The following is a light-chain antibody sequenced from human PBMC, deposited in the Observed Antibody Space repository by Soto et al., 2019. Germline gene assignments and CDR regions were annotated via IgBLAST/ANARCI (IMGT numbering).Light chain of an antibody. CDR1: SSNIGAGYD. V-gene: IGLV1-40*01. CDR3: QSYDISLSGYV. J-gene: IGLJ1*01. CDR2: GNS. Sequence: QSALTQPPSVSGAPGRRVTISCPGSSSNIGAGYDVHWYQQLPGTAPKLLIYGNSNRPSGVPDRFSGSKSGTSASLTITGLQAEDEADYYCQSYDISLSGYVFGTGTKVTVL.